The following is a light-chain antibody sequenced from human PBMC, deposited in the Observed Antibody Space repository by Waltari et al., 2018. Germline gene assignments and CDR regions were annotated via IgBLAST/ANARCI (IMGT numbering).Light chain of an antibody. Sequence: QSALTQPASVSGSPGQSITVSCIGTSNDIGSCKFVSWFQQHPGRAPKLLIYDGSERPLGVSNRFSGSKSGNTASLTISGLQAEDEADYYCFSYAGSNSFAFGGGTRVTVL. CDR3: FSYAGSNSFA. CDR1: SNDIGSCKF. J-gene: IGLJ2*01. V-gene: IGLV2-23*03. CDR2: DGS.